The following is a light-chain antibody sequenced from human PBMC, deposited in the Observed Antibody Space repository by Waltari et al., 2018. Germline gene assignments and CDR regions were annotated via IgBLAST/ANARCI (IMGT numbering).Light chain of an antibody. J-gene: IGKJ1*01. CDR3: QKYGTLPAT. Sequence: CRASQSGSSTVAWYQQKPCTAPRLLIYDAYTWATGLPERFSGSGSGTDFSLTIRRLEPEDFAVYHCQKYGTLPATFGQGTKVQIK. CDR1: QSGSSTV. V-gene: IGKV3-20*01. CDR2: DAY.